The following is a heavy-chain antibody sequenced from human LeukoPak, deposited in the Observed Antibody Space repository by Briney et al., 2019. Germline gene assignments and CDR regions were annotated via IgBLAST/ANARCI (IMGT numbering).Heavy chain of an antibody. D-gene: IGHD3-9*01. CDR2: INHSGST. J-gene: IGHJ6*02. Sequence: ASETLSLTCAVYGGSFSGYYWSWIRQPPGKGLEWIGVINHSGSTNYNPSLKSRVTISVDTSKNQFSLKLSSVTAADTAVYYCARHTSQHNYCDILTGYWGSYGMDVWGQGTTVTVSS. CDR1: GGSFSGYY. CDR3: ARHTSQHNYCDILTGYWGSYGMDV. V-gene: IGHV4-34*01.